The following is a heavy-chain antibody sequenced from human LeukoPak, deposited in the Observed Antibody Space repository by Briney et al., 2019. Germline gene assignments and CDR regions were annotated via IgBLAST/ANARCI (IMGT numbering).Heavy chain of an antibody. V-gene: IGHV3-23*01. CDR2: ISGSGGST. CDR1: GFTFSSYA. CDR3: ARATYDSSGYYRYYFDY. J-gene: IGHJ4*02. Sequence: GGSLRLSCAASGFTFSSYAMSWVRQVPGKGLEWGSAISGSGGSTYYADSVKGRFTISRDNSKNTLYLQMNSLRAEDTAVYYCARATYDSSGYYRYYFDYWGQGTLVTVSS. D-gene: IGHD3-22*01.